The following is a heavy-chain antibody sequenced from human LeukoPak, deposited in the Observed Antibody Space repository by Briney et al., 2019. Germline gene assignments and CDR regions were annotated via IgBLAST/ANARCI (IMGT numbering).Heavy chain of an antibody. Sequence: GGSLRLACAASGFTVSSNYMSWVRQAPGKGLEWVSVIYSGGSTYYADSVKGRFTISQDNSKNTLYLQRNSVRAEDTAVYYCARAWDREKGYYFDYWGQGTLVTVSS. CDR1: GFTVSSNY. CDR3: ARAWDREKGYYFDY. J-gene: IGHJ4*02. CDR2: IYSGGST. V-gene: IGHV3-53*01. D-gene: IGHD1-26*01.